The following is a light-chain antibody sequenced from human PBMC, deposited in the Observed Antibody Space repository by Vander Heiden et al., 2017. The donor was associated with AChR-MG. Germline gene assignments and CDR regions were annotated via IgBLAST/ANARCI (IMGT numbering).Light chain of an antibody. V-gene: IGLV1-40*01. CDR3: QSYDSTLGGHVI. CDR2: DND. CDR1: SSNIGAEYD. J-gene: IGLJ2*01. Sequence: QYVLTQPPSVSGAPGQRVTISCTGSSSNIGAEYDVHWYQQLPGTAPKLLIYDNDNRPSGVPDRFSGSKSGTSASLAVTGLQAEDEADYYCQSYDSTLGGHVIFGGGTKLTVL.